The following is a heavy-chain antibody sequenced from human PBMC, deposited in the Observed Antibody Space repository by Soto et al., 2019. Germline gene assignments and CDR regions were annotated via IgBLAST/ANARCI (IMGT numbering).Heavy chain of an antibody. CDR2: ISYGGTYK. CDR3: AKQYTDLVIGAFDV. Sequence: QVQLVESGGGVVQPGRSLRLSCAASGFMFSSYGIHWVRQAPGRGLEWVAVISYGGTYKYYADSVKGRFTLSRVNSENTVSLQMNSLRPEDTAVYYCAKQYTDLVIGAFDVWGPGAMVTVSS. D-gene: IGHD2-2*01. V-gene: IGHV3-30*18. J-gene: IGHJ3*01. CDR1: GFMFSSYG.